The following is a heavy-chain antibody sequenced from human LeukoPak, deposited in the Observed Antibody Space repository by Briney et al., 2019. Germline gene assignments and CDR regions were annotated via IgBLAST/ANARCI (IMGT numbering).Heavy chain of an antibody. J-gene: IGHJ6*03. D-gene: IGHD3-22*01. CDR3: AKGGRGIVVDYYYYMDV. Sequence: GGSLRLSCAASGFTFDDYTMHWVRHAPGRGLEWVSLISWDGGSTYYADSVKGRFTISRDNSKNSLYLQMNSLRTEDTALYYCAKGGRGIVVDYYYYMDVWGKGTTVTISS. CDR1: GFTFDDYT. V-gene: IGHV3-43*01. CDR2: ISWDGGST.